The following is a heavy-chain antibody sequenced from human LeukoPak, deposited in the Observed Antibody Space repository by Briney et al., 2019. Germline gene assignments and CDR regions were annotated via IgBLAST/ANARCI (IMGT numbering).Heavy chain of an antibody. J-gene: IGHJ4*02. CDR3: AGDYSSLVMGH. V-gene: IGHV4-4*07. CDR2: VSTSDTP. D-gene: IGHD4-17*01. CDR1: NDSINNFY. Sequence: SETLSLTCIVSNDSINNFYWTWIRQPAGRGLEWIGTVSTSDTPHYNPSLNSRVAISIDKSKTHFSLRLISVTAADTAVYFCAGDYSSLVMGHWGQGTPVTVSS.